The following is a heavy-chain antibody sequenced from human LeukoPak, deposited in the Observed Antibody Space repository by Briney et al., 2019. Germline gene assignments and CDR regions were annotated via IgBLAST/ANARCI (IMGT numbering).Heavy chain of an antibody. D-gene: IGHD2-15*01. CDR1: GGSFSGYY. J-gene: IGHJ6*02. CDR2: INHSGST. V-gene: IGHV4-34*01. CDR3: ARGPALYYCSGGSCHTYYYGMDV. Sequence: SSETLSLTCAVYGGSFSGYYWSWIRQPPGKGLEWIGEINHSGSTNYNPSLKSRVTISVDTSKNQFSLKLSSVTPADTAVYYCARGPALYYCSGGSCHTYYYGMDVWGQGTTVTVSS.